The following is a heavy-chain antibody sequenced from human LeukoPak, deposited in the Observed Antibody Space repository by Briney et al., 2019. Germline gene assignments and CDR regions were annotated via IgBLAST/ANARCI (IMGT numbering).Heavy chain of an antibody. Sequence: SVKVSCKASGYTFTTYDINWVRQAPGQGLEWMGRISACNGNTNYEQKLQGRVTMTTDTSTRTAYMELRSLRSDDTAVYYCARVATGTRSFDYWGQGTLVTVSS. J-gene: IGHJ4*02. D-gene: IGHD1/OR15-1a*01. CDR3: ARVATGTRSFDY. V-gene: IGHV1-18*01. CDR2: ISACNGNT. CDR1: GYTFTTYD.